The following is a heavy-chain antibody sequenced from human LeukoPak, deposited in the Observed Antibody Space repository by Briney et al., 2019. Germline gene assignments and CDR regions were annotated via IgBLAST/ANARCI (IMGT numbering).Heavy chain of an antibody. Sequence: SQTPSLTCSVSGDYISIFYWSWIRQPPGKGLEWSGYIYYSGSINYHPSLKSQVTMSVDTSKNQFSLKLSSVTAADTAVYYCARDLRYDSSGWAFDYWGQGTLVTVSS. V-gene: IGHV4-59*13. CDR1: GDYISIFY. CDR2: IYYSGSI. CDR3: ARDLRYDSSGWAFDY. D-gene: IGHD3-22*01. J-gene: IGHJ4*02.